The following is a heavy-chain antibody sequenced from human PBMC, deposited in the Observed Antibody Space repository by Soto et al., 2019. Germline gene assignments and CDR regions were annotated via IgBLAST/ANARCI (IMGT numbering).Heavy chain of an antibody. Sequence: ASVKVSCKASGGTFSSYAISWVRQAPGQGLEWMGGIIPIFGTANYAQKFQGRVTITADESTSTAYMELSSLRSEDTAVYYCARETAVAGERYYYYGMDVWGQGTTVTVSS. CDR2: IIPIFGTA. V-gene: IGHV1-69*13. J-gene: IGHJ6*02. CDR3: ARETAVAGERYYYYGMDV. D-gene: IGHD6-19*01. CDR1: GGTFSSYA.